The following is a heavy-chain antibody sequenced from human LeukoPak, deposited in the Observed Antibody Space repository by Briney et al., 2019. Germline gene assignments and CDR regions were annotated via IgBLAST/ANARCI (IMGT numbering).Heavy chain of an antibody. CDR2: IWYDGSNK. Sequence: GGSLRLSCAASGFTFSSYAMHWVRQAPGKGLEWVAVIWYDGSNKYYADSVKGRLTISRDNSKNTLYLQMNSLRAEDTAVYYCASAAMVRGVISAGLDRWGQGTLVTVSS. J-gene: IGHJ4*02. D-gene: IGHD3-10*01. CDR3: ASAAMVRGVISAGLDR. CDR1: GFTFSSYA. V-gene: IGHV3-33*08.